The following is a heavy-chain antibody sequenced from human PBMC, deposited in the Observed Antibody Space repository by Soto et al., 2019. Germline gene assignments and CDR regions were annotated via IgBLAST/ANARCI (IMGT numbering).Heavy chain of an antibody. V-gene: IGHV1-2*02. CDR1: GYTFTAYY. Sequence: ASVKVSCKASGYTFTAYYIHWVRQPPGQGLEWMGWVNPNTGDTKYAPKFQGTVTMTRDTSISTAYMELKRLRSDDTAVYYCARQLAYCVGGCYTGPIDYWGQGTLVTVSS. D-gene: IGHD2-21*02. CDR2: VNPNTGDT. J-gene: IGHJ4*02. CDR3: ARQLAYCVGGCYTGPIDY.